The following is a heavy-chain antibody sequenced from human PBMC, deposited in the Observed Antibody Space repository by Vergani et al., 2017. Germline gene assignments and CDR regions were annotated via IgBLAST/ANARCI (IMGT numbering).Heavy chain of an antibody. CDR2: IYTSGST. D-gene: IGHD1-14*01. CDR3: ARESQTTSDPNYYYYYGMDV. CDR1: GGSFSSYY. V-gene: IGHV4-59*10. Sequence: QVQLQQWGAGLLKPSETLSLTCAVYGGSFSSYYWSWIRQPAGKGLEWIGRIYTSGSTNYNPSLKSRVTISVDTSKNQFSLKLSSVTAADTAVYYCARESQTTSDPNYYYYYGMDVWGQGTTVTVSS. J-gene: IGHJ6*02.